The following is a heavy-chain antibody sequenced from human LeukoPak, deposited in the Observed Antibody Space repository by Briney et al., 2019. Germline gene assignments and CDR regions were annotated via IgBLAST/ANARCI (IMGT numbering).Heavy chain of an antibody. J-gene: IGHJ4*02. V-gene: IGHV3-48*02. CDR3: ARGGYYGSGSYYFH. D-gene: IGHD3-10*01. CDR2: ISSSSSTI. Sequence: GGSLRLSCAASGFTFSTYSMNWVRQAPGKGLEWVSYISSSSSTIYYADSVKGRFTISRDNADNSLYLQMNSLRDEDTAVYYCARGGYYGSGSYYFHWGQGTLFTVSS. CDR1: GFTFSTYS.